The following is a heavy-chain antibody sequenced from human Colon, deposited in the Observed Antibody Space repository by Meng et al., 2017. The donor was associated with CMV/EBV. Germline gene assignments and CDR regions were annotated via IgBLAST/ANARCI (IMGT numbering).Heavy chain of an antibody. D-gene: IGHD7-27*01. Sequence: ASVKVSCKTSGYNFASYDINWVRQATGQGLEWMGWMTPISGNTGYAEKFQGRVTMTRDISTGTAYLELSRLTSDDTAVYYCTRGLGHGWGQGTLVTVSS. CDR3: TRGLGHG. CDR1: GYNFASYD. CDR2: MTPISGNT. V-gene: IGHV1-8*01. J-gene: IGHJ4*02.